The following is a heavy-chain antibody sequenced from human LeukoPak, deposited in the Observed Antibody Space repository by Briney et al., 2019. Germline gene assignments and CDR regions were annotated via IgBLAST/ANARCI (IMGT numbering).Heavy chain of an antibody. CDR2: IYHSGST. D-gene: IGHD5-18*01. CDR3: ARLSVDTAMVIDY. CDR1: GGSISSYY. V-gene: IGHV4-59*08. Sequence: SETLSLTCTVSGGSISSYYWSWIRQPPGKGLEWIGYIYHSGSTNYNPSLKSRVTISVDTSKNQFSLKLSSVTAADTAVYYCARLSVDTAMVIDYWGQGTLVTVSS. J-gene: IGHJ4*02.